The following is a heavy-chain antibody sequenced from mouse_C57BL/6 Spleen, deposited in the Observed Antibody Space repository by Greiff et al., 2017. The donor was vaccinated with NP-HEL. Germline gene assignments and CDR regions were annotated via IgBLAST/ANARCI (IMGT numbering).Heavy chain of an antibody. V-gene: IGHV1-80*01. J-gene: IGHJ2*01. CDR3: ARWGFITTPFDY. CDR1: GYAFSSYW. CDR2: IYPGDGDT. Sequence: VKLQQSGAELVKPGASVKISCKASGYAFSSYWMNWVKQRPGKGLEWIGQIYPGDGDTNYNGKFKGKATLTADKSSSTAYMQLSSLTSEDSAVYFCARWGFITTPFDYWGQGTTLTVSS. D-gene: IGHD1-1*01.